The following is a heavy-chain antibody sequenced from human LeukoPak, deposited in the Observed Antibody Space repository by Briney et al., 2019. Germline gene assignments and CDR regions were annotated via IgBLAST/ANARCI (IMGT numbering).Heavy chain of an antibody. V-gene: IGHV4-38-2*02. CDR1: GYSISSGYY. D-gene: IGHD3-10*01. Sequence: SETLSLTCTVSGYSISSGYYWGWIRQPPGKGLEWIGSIYHSGSTYYNPSLKSRGTISVDPSKNQFSLKLRSVTAADTAVYYCARAPLWFGESRGWFDPWGQGTLVTVSS. CDR2: IYHSGST. J-gene: IGHJ5*02. CDR3: ARAPLWFGESRGWFDP.